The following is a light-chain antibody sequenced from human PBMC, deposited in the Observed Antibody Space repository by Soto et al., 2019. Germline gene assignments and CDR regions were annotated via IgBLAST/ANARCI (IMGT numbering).Light chain of an antibody. CDR2: YDN. J-gene: IGLJ1*01. Sequence: QLVLTQPPSASGTPGQRVTISCSGSNSNIGSNTVNWYQQLPGTAPKLLIYYDNMRPSGVPDRISGSKSATSAALAISGRQYDDEADYYCAAWDDSLNGRVFGTGTKVTVL. CDR3: AAWDDSLNGRV. V-gene: IGLV1-44*01. CDR1: NSNIGSNT.